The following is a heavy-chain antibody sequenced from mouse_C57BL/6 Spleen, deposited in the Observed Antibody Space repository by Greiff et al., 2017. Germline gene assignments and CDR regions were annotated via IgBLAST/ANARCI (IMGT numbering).Heavy chain of an antibody. D-gene: IGHD1-1*01. Sequence: QVQLKESDAELVKPGASVKISCKVSGYTFTDHTIHWMKQRPEQGLEWIGYIYPRDGSTKYNEKFKGKATLTADKSSSTAYMQLNSLTSEDSAVYFCARGIYYGSSPRYFDVWGTGTTVTVSS. V-gene: IGHV1-78*01. J-gene: IGHJ1*03. CDR1: GYTFTDHT. CDR3: ARGIYYGSSPRYFDV. CDR2: IYPRDGST.